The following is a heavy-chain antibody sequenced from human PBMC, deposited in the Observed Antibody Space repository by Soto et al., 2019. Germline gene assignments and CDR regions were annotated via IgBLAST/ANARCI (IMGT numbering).Heavy chain of an antibody. CDR3: AKDHISIAAAGTDYYYYGMDV. CDR1: GFTISSYG. D-gene: IGHD6-13*01. V-gene: IGHV3-30*18. CDR2: ISYDGSNK. J-gene: IGHJ6*02. Sequence: GGSLRLSCAASGFTISSYGMHWVRQAPGKGLEWVAVISYDGSNKYYADSVKGRFTISRDNSKNTLYLQMNSLRAEDTAVYYCAKDHISIAAAGTDYYYYGMDVWGQGTTVTVSS.